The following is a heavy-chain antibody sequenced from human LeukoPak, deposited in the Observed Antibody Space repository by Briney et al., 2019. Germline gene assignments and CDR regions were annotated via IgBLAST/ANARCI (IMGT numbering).Heavy chain of an antibody. CDR2: IYYSGST. CDR3: ARRFGYCGGDCYISYFDY. V-gene: IGHV4-39*01. CDR1: GGSISSGDYY. J-gene: IGHJ4*02. D-gene: IGHD2-21*02. Sequence: SETLSLTCTVSGGSISSGDYYWSWIRQPPGKGLEWIGSIYYSGSTYYNPSLKSRVTISVDTSKNQFSLKLSSVTAADTAVYYCARRFGYCGGDCYISYFDYWGQGTLVTVSS.